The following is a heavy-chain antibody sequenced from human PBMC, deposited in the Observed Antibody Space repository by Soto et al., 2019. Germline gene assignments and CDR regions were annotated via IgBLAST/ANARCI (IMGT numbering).Heavy chain of an antibody. CDR3: AVKGSKDSSGYYYYYYGMDV. Sequence: SVKVSCKASGFTFTSSAVQWVRQARGQRLEWIGWIVVGSGNTNYAQKFQERVTITRDMSTSTAYMELSSLRSEDTAVYYCAVKGSKDSSGYYYYYYGMDVWGKGTTVTVSS. V-gene: IGHV1-58*01. CDR1: GFTFTSSA. CDR2: IVVGSGNT. D-gene: IGHD3-22*01. J-gene: IGHJ6*04.